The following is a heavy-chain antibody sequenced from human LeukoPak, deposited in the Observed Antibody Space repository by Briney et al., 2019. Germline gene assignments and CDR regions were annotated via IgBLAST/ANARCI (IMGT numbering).Heavy chain of an antibody. D-gene: IGHD1-20*01. CDR2: INPNSGVT. V-gene: IGHV1-2*06. J-gene: IGHJ5*01. CDR3: ARDASNWSAFDS. CDR1: GYTFSGYS. Sequence: ASVKVSCKASGYTFSGYSMHWVRQAPGQGLEWMGRINPNSGVTYYAQKFQGRVTMTSDTSITTAYMELSSLTSDDTATYYCARDASNWSAFDSWGQGTLVIVSS.